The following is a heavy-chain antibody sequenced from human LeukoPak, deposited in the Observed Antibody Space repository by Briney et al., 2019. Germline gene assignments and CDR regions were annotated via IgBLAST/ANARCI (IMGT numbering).Heavy chain of an antibody. CDR2: ISGSDAGT. V-gene: IGHV3-23*01. J-gene: IGHJ4*02. D-gene: IGHD5-18*01. CDR1: GFTFGSYA. CDR3: ARESIQLQIHSFDF. Sequence: GGSLRLSCAASGFTFGSYAMNWVRQAPGKGLEWVSGISGSDAGTYYADSVKGRFTISRDNSKNTLYLQMNSLRAGDTAVYYCARESIQLQIHSFDFWGQGTLVTVSS.